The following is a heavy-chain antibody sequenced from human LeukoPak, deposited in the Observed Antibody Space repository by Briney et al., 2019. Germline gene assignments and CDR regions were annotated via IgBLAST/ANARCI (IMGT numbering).Heavy chain of an antibody. J-gene: IGHJ4*02. V-gene: IGHV3-33*01. Sequence: PGGSLRLSCAACGASGFTFSSYGMHWVRQAPGKGLEWVSMIWYDGSNKYYVDSVKGRFTISRDNSKNTLYLQMNSLRAEDTAVYYCARGTGVSSSPDDWGQGTLVSVSS. CDR1: GFTFSSYG. CDR2: IWYDGSNK. D-gene: IGHD6-6*01. CDR3: ARGTGVSSSPDD.